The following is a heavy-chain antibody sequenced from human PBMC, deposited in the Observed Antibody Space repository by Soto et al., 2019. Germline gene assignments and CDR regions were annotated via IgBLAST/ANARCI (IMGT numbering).Heavy chain of an antibody. CDR1: GFTVSSNY. CDR3: ARGRGYGSGSYYNVNWFDP. D-gene: IGHD3-10*01. Sequence: GGSLRLSCAASGFTVSSNYMSWVRQAPGKGLEWVSVIYSGGSTYYADSVKGRFTISRDNSKNTLYLQMNSLRAEDTAVYYCARGRGYGSGSYYNVNWFDPWGQGTLVTVSS. J-gene: IGHJ5*02. V-gene: IGHV3-66*01. CDR2: IYSGGST.